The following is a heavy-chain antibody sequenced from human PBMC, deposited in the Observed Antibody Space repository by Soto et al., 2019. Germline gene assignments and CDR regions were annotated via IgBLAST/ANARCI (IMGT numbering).Heavy chain of an antibody. CDR1: GFTFSTYG. J-gene: IGHJ4*02. CDR3: ARDLGAFNYGSAYFDY. Sequence: TGGSLRLSCAPSGFTFSTYGMHWVRQAPGKGLEWVAVIWYDGSNQYYADSVKGRFTISRDNSKNVLYLQMNSLRAEDTAVYYCARDLGAFNYGSAYFDYWGQGTPVTVS. D-gene: IGHD3-10*01. V-gene: IGHV3-33*01. CDR2: IWYDGSNQ.